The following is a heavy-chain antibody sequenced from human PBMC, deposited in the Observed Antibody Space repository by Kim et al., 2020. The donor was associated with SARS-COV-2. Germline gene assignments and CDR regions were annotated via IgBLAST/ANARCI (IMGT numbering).Heavy chain of an antibody. CDR2: ISGSGEST. V-gene: IGHV3-23*01. CDR1: GFNFGTYS. D-gene: IGHD3-3*01. CDR3: AKNPETLITPFGEVITPRFDS. Sequence: GGSLRLSCAASGFNFGTYSMSWVRQAPGKGPEWVASISGSGESTSYADSVKGRFTISRYNAKNSLYLHLNNLRVGDTAMFYCAKNPETLITPFGEVITPRFDSWGQGTPVIVSS. J-gene: IGHJ4*02.